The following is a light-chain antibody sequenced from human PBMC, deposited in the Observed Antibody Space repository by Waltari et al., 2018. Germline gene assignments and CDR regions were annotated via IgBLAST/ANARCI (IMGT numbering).Light chain of an antibody. J-gene: IGLJ3*02. Sequence: QLVVTQPPSASASLGASVKPTCALSSGHTNFVIAWHQQQSGQGPRFLMKLYSNGSHTKGDGIPHRFSGSSSGAERFLIISSLQSADEADYYCQTWGNGIRVFGGGTKLTVL. CDR3: QTWGNGIRV. CDR2: LYSNGSH. V-gene: IGLV4-69*01. CDR1: SGHTNFV.